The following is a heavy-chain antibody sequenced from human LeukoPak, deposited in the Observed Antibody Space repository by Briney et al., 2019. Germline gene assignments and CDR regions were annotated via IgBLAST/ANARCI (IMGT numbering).Heavy chain of an antibody. D-gene: IGHD3-22*01. CDR2: INSDGSST. J-gene: IGHJ3*02. Sequence: PGGSLRLSCAASGFTFSSYWMHWVRQAPGKGLVWVSRINSDGSSTSYADSVKGRFTISRDNAKNTLYLQMNSLRAEDTAVYYCATATYYYDSSGFYAFDIWGQGTMVTVS. CDR3: ATATYYYDSSGFYAFDI. V-gene: IGHV3-74*01. CDR1: GFTFSSYW.